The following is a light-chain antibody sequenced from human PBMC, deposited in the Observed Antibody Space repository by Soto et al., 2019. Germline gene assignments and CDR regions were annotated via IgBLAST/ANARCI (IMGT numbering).Light chain of an antibody. V-gene: IGLV1-44*01. CDR2: DNN. Sequence: SVLTQPPSAPGTPGQRVTISCSGSSSNIGRDPVNWYQELPGTAPKLLIYDNNQRPSGVPDRFSGSKSGTSASLAISGLQSEDEADYFCAGWDGSLRGFVFGTGTKV. J-gene: IGLJ1*01. CDR1: SSNIGRDP. CDR3: AGWDGSLRGFV.